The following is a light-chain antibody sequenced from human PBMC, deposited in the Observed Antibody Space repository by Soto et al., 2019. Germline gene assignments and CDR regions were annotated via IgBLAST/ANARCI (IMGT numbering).Light chain of an antibody. V-gene: IGKV3-15*01. J-gene: IGKJ2*01. CDR2: GAS. Sequence: EIVLTQSPATLSVSPGERVTLSCRASQSVRNNLAWYQQKPGQAPRLIIYGASTRATGLPARFSGRGSETELTLTSSSLLSEDFAVYYCQQYNKWPPRFTFGQGTKLEIK. CDR1: QSVRNN. CDR3: QQYNKWPPRFT.